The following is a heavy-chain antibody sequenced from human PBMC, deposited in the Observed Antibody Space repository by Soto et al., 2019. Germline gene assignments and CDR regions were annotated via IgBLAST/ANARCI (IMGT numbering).Heavy chain of an antibody. V-gene: IGHV3-23*01. D-gene: IGHD3-22*01. CDR3: AKDRVIVVVTDNWFDP. Sequence: EVQLLESGGGLVQPGGSLRLSCAASGFTFSSYAMSWVRQAPGKGLEWVSAISGSGGSTYYADCVKGRFTISRDNSKNTLYLQMNSLRAEDTAVYYCAKDRVIVVVTDNWFDPWGQGTLVTVSS. J-gene: IGHJ5*02. CDR1: GFTFSSYA. CDR2: ISGSGGST.